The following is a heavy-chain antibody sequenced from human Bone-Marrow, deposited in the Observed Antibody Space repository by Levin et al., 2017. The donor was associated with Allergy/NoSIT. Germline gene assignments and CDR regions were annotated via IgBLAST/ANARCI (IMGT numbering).Heavy chain of an antibody. Sequence: GESLKISCVVSGFTFRNYVVSWVRQVPGKGLEWVSSVSGSGDSTYYADSVRGRFTISRDNSKNTLYLQMNSLRAEDTAVYYCAKDPDYGDYSSYWYFDLWRRGTLVTVSS. CDR3: AKDPDYGDYSSYWYFDL. CDR1: GFTFRNYV. D-gene: IGHD4-17*01. V-gene: IGHV3-23*01. J-gene: IGHJ2*01. CDR2: VSGSGDST.